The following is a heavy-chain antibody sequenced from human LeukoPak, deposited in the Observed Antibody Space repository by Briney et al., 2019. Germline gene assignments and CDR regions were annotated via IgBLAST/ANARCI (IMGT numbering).Heavy chain of an antibody. V-gene: IGHV3-33*08. J-gene: IGHJ4*02. Sequence: GGSLRLSCSASGFTFSTNSMHWVRQAPGKGLEWVAVIWYDGSNKYHAGSVKGRFTISRDNSKNTLYLQMNSLRAEDTAVYYCARARDGYRTDYFDYWGQGTLVTVSS. CDR1: GFTFSTNS. D-gene: IGHD5-24*01. CDR3: ARARDGYRTDYFDY. CDR2: IWYDGSNK.